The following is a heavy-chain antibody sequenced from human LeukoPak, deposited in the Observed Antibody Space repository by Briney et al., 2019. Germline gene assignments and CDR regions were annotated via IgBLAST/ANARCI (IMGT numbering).Heavy chain of an antibody. Sequence: SETLSLTCTVSGGSISSYYWSWIRQPPGKGLEWIGYIYYSGSTNYNPSLKSRVTISVDTSKSQFSLKLSSVTAADTAVYYCARAGIAVAGTNWFDPWGQGTLVTVSS. J-gene: IGHJ5*02. CDR2: IYYSGST. CDR3: ARAGIAVAGTNWFDP. CDR1: GGSISSYY. V-gene: IGHV4-59*01. D-gene: IGHD6-19*01.